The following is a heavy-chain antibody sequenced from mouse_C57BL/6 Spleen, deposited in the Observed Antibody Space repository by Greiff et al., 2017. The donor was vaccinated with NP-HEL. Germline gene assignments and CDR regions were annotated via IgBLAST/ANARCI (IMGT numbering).Heavy chain of an antibody. CDR3: ARDRGINYVVSLAMDY. V-gene: IGHV3-6*01. Sequence: EVHLVESGPGLVKPSQSLSLTCSVTGYSITSGYYWNWIRQFPGNKLEWMGYISYDGSNNYNPSLKNRISITRDTSKNQFFLKLNSVTTEDTATYYCARDRGINYVVSLAMDYWGQGTSVTVSS. J-gene: IGHJ4*01. CDR2: ISYDGSN. D-gene: IGHD2-1*01. CDR1: GYSITSGYY.